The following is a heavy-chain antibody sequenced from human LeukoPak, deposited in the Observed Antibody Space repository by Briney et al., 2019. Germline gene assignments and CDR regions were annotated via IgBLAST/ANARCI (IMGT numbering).Heavy chain of an antibody. V-gene: IGHV1-69*06. J-gene: IGHJ4*02. CDR2: IIPIFGTA. Sequence: ASVKVSCKASGGTFSSYAISWVRQAPGQGLEWMGGIIPIFGTANYAQKFQGRVTITADKFTSTAYMELSSLRSEDRAVYYCARLPPTHGYSGYGGIDYWGQGTLVTVSS. CDR3: ARLPPTHGYSGYGGIDY. D-gene: IGHD5-12*01. CDR1: GGTFSSYA.